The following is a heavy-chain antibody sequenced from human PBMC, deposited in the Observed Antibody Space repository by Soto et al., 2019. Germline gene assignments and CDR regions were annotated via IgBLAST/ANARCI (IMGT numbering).Heavy chain of an antibody. V-gene: IGHV3-74*01. CDR2: IYTDGSRT. CDR3: ARGVRGSYGLDI. CDR1: GFTFSDYW. Sequence: EVQLVESGGGLVQPGGSLRLSCAVSGFTFSDYWMHWVRQAPGKGLVWVSRIYTDGSRTNYADSVKGRFTISRDNAENTLYLQMNSRRAEETAVYYCARGVRGSYGLDIWGQGTMVTVSS. D-gene: IGHD4-17*01. J-gene: IGHJ3*02.